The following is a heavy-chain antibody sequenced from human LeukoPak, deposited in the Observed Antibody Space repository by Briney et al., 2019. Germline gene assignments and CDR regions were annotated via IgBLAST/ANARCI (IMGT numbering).Heavy chain of an antibody. Sequence: SETLSLTCTVSGGSISSGGYYWSWIRQHPGKGLEWIGYIYYSGSTYYNPSLKSRVTISVDTSKNQFSLKLSSVTAADTAVYYCARRAPGQLPMGHNWFDPWGQGTLVTASS. CDR1: GGSISSGGYY. CDR2: IYYSGST. CDR3: ARRAPGQLPMGHNWFDP. J-gene: IGHJ5*02. V-gene: IGHV4-31*03. D-gene: IGHD1-26*01.